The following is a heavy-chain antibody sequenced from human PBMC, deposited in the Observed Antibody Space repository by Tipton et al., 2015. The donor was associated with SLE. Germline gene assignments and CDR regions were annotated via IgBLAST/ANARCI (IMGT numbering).Heavy chain of an antibody. Sequence: TLSLTCAVSGGSISTSYWWSWVRQPPGKGLEWIGEIYHSGSTNYNPSLKSRVTVSVDRSKNQFSLRLTSVTAADTAVYYCARASSLLGFCSGGFCYPLDYWGHGTLVTVSS. CDR1: GGSISTSYW. J-gene: IGHJ4*01. CDR2: IYHSGST. V-gene: IGHV4-4*02. D-gene: IGHD2-15*01. CDR3: ARASSLLGFCSGGFCYPLDY.